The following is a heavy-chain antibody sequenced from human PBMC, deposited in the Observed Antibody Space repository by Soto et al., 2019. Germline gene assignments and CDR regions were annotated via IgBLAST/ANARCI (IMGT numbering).Heavy chain of an antibody. CDR1: GGTFSSYA. D-gene: IGHD4-17*01. CDR3: ARHPFYYGDYVFLFDY. V-gene: IGHV1-69*13. CDR2: IIPIFGTA. Sequence: ASVKVSCKASGGTFSSYAISWVRQAPGQGLEWMGGIIPIFGTANYAQKFQGRVTITADESTSTAYMELSSLRSEDTAVYYCARHPFYYGDYVFLFDYWGQGTLVTVSS. J-gene: IGHJ4*02.